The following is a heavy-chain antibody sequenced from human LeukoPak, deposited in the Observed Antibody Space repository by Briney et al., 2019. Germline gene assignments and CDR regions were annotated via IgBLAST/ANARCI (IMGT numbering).Heavy chain of an antibody. J-gene: IGHJ4*02. Sequence: PGGSLRLSCAASGFTLSRYNMNWVRQGPRKGLEWVSYMSATGATIYYADSVRGRFTISRDLAENSLFLQMNSLRAEDTAVYYCAGFSPYDNGAHPAWGQGTLVTVSS. V-gene: IGHV3-48*04. D-gene: IGHD2-8*01. CDR3: AGFSPYDNGAHPA. CDR1: GFTLSRYN. CDR2: MSATGATI.